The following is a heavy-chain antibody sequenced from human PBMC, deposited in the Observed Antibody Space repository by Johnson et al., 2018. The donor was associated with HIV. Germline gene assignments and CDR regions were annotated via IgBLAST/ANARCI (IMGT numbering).Heavy chain of an antibody. CDR3: ARATYYYDLSGYLTRPRAFDM. D-gene: IGHD3-22*01. CDR1: GFTFSNYP. V-gene: IGHV3-73*01. Sequence: VQLVESGGGVVQPGRSLRLSCAASGFTFSNYPMHWVRQASGKGLEWVGRIRSKANSYATAYAASVKGRFTISRDDSKNTAYLQMNSLKTEDTALYYCARATYYYDLSGYLTRPRAFDMWGQGTMVTVSS. CDR2: IRSKANSYAT. J-gene: IGHJ3*02.